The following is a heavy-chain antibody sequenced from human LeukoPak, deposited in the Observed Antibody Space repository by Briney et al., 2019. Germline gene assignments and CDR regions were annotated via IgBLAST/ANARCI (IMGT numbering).Heavy chain of an antibody. J-gene: IGHJ4*02. V-gene: IGHV3-74*01. D-gene: IGHD5-12*01. CDR2: INSDGSST. CDR3: ARAYSGYDNLDY. Sequence: GGSLRLSCATSGFTFSSYWMHWVRQAPGKGLVWVSRINSDGSSTSYADSVKGRFTISRDNAKNTLYLQMNSLRAEDTAVYYCARAYSGYDNLDYWGQGTLVTVSS. CDR1: GFTFSSYW.